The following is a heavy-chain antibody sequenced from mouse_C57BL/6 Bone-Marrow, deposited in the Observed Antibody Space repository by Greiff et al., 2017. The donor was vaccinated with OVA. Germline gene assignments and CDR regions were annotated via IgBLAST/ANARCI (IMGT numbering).Heavy chain of an antibody. CDR2: IHPSDSDT. CDR3: ANTPDDYAAADFDY. CDR1: GYTFTSYW. Sequence: QVQLQQPGAELVKPGASVKVSCKASGYTFTSYWMHWVKQRPGQGLEWIGRIHPSDSDTNYNPKFKGKATLTVDKSSSTACMPLSRLTSGGSAGYFWANTPDDYAAADFDYWGQGTTLTVSS. J-gene: IGHJ2*01. V-gene: IGHV1-74*01. D-gene: IGHD2-4*01.